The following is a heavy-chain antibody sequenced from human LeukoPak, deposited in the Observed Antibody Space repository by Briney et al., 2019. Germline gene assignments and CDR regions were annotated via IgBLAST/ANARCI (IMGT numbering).Heavy chain of an antibody. J-gene: IGHJ6*02. CDR3: ARDRADSGYSNPFKPSAYCRMDV. V-gene: IGHV4-59*01. Sequence: SETLSLTCTVSGGSISSYYWSWIRQPPGKGLEWIGYIYYSGSTNYNPSLKSRVTISVDTSKNQFSLKLSSVTAADTAVYYCARDRADSGYSNPFKPSAYCRMDVWGQGTTVTVSS. CDR1: GGSISSYY. CDR2: IYYSGST. D-gene: IGHD4-4*01.